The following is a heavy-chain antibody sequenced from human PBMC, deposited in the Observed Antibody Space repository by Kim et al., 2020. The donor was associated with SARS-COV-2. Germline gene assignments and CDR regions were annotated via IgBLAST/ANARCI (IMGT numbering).Heavy chain of an antibody. CDR2: ISYDGSNK. D-gene: IGHD1-1*01. CDR3: ARGSTGSYYYGMDV. J-gene: IGHJ6*02. V-gene: IGHV3-30-3*01. CDR1: GFTFSSYA. Sequence: GGSPRLSCAASGFTFSSYAMHWVRQAPGKGLEWVAVISYDGSNKYYADSVKGRFTISRDNSKNTLYLQMNSLRAEDTAVYYCARGSTGSYYYGMDVWGQGTTVTVSS.